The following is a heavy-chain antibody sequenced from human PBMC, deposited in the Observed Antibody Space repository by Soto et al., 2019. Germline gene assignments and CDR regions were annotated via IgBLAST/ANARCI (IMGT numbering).Heavy chain of an antibody. V-gene: IGHV3-30*18. D-gene: IGHD6-19*01. CDR2: ISYDGSNK. CDR3: AKDEIAVAGPDY. J-gene: IGHJ4*02. CDR1: GFTFSSYG. Sequence: GGSLRLSCAASGFTFSSYGMHWVRQAPGKGLEWVAVISYDGSNKYYADSVKGRFTISRDNSKNTLYLQMNSLRAEDTAVYYCAKDEIAVAGPDYWGQGTLVTVSS.